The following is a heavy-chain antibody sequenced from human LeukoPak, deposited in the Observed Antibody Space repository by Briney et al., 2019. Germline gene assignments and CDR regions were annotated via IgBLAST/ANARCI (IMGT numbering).Heavy chain of an antibody. V-gene: IGHV1-46*01. CDR3: ARGPAAGTAWPFDY. Sequence: ASVKVSCKASGYTFTSYYTHWVRHTPGQGLEWMGIINPSGGSTSYAQKFQGRVSMTRDTSTSTVYIELSSVRSADTPVYYCARGPAAGTAWPFDYWGQGTLVTVSS. D-gene: IGHD6-13*01. CDR1: GYTFTSYY. CDR2: INPSGGST. J-gene: IGHJ4*02.